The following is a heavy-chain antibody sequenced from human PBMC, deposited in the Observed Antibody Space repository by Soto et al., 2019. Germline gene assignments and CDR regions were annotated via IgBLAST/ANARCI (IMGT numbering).Heavy chain of an antibody. J-gene: IGHJ4*02. Sequence: SVKVSCKASGGTFSSYAISWVRHAPGQGLEWMGGIIPIFGTANYAQKFQGRVTITADESTSTAYMEPSSLRSEDTAVYYCARGGPLRYPTRFDYWGQGTLDTVSS. CDR1: GGTFSSYA. D-gene: IGHD3-9*01. V-gene: IGHV1-69*13. CDR3: ARGGPLRYPTRFDY. CDR2: IIPIFGTA.